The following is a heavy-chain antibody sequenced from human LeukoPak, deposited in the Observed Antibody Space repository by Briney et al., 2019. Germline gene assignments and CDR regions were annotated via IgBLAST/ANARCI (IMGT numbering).Heavy chain of an antibody. V-gene: IGHV5-51*01. J-gene: IGHJ4*02. CDR2: IYPGDSDT. CDR3: ARRPVRGVIMVADYYFDY. D-gene: IGHD3-10*01. Sequence: GESLKISCKGSGYSFTSYWIGWVRQMPGKGLEWMGIIYPGDSDTRYSPSFQGQVTISADKSISTAYLQWSSLRDSDTAMYYCARRPVRGVIMVADYYFDYWGQGTLVTVSS. CDR1: GYSFTSYW.